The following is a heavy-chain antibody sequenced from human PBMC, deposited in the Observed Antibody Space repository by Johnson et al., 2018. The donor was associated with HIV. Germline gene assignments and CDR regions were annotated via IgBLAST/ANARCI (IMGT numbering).Heavy chain of an antibody. V-gene: IGHV3-9*01. CDR3: ARGSWSSGSYGIWYAFDI. J-gene: IGHJ3*02. D-gene: IGHD1-26*01. CDR1: GFTFSSYG. CDR2: ISWNSGSI. Sequence: VQLVESGGGVAQLGGSPRLSCAASGFTFSSYGMHWVRQAPGKGLEWVSGISWNSGSIGYADSVKGRFTISRDNAKNSLYLQMNSLRAEDTAVYYCARGSWSSGSYGIWYAFDIWGQGTKVTVSS.